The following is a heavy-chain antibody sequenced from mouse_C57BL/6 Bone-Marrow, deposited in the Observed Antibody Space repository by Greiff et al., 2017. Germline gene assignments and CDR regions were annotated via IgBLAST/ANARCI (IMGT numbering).Heavy chain of an antibody. CDR2: INPSSGYT. CDR3: AYMITDLYWYFDV. D-gene: IGHD2-4*01. J-gene: IGHJ1*03. CDR1: GYTFTSYW. Sequence: QVHVKQSGAELAKPGASVKLSCKASGYTFTSYWMHWVKQRPGQGLEWIGYINPSSGYTKYNQKFKDKATLTADKSSSTAYMQLSSLTSEDSAVYYCAYMITDLYWYFDVWGTGTTVTVSS. V-gene: IGHV1-7*01.